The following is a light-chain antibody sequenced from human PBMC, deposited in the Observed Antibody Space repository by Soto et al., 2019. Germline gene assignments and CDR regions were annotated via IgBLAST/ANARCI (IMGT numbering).Light chain of an antibody. V-gene: IGKV1-5*03. CDR2: KAS. CDR1: QSISIW. CDR3: QQYDSYPLT. J-gene: IGKJ4*01. Sequence: DIQMTQSPSTLSASAGDRVTITCRASQSISIWLAWYQQKPGRAPKFLIYKASDLENGVPSRFSGSGSGTEFALTISSLQPDDFATYYCQQYDSYPLTFGGGTKVDIK.